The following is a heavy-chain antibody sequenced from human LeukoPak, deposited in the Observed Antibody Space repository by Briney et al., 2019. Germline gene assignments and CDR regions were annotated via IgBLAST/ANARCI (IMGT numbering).Heavy chain of an antibody. D-gene: IGHD3-10*01. CDR1: GGSFSGYY. CDR3: AREGNSGVRGVKVDY. J-gene: IGHJ4*02. CDR2: INHSGST. Sequence: SETLSLTCAVYGGSFSGYYWSWIRQPPGKGLEWIGKINHSGSTNYNPSLKSRVTISVDTSKNQFSLKLSSVTAADTAVYYCAREGNSGVRGVKVDYWGQGTLVTVSS. V-gene: IGHV4-34*01.